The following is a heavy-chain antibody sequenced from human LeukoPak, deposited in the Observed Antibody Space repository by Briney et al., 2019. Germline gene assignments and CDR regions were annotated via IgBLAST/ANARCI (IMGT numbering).Heavy chain of an antibody. Sequence: SETLSLTCAVSGGSISSTNWWSWVRQPPGKGLEWIAEIYHSGYTNYNPSLKSRVSISVDTSKNQFSLKLSSVSAADTAVYYCARGSSPAYSSSWYDSWGQGTLVTVSS. CDR1: GGSISSTNW. V-gene: IGHV4-4*02. D-gene: IGHD6-13*01. CDR2: IYHSGYT. CDR3: ARGSSPAYSSSWYDS. J-gene: IGHJ5*02.